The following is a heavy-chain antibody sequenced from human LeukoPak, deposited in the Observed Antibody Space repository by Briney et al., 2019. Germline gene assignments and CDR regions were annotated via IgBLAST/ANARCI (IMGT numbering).Heavy chain of an antibody. D-gene: IGHD2-2*01. Sequence: ASVKVSCKASGYTFTSYDINWVRQATGQGLEWMGWMNPNSGNTNYAQKLQGRVTMTTDTSTSTAYMELRSLRSDDTAVYYCARDPGIVVVPAATNPPFDYWGQGTLVTVSS. V-gene: IGHV1-18*01. CDR3: ARDPGIVVVPAATNPPFDY. J-gene: IGHJ4*02. CDR2: MNPNSGNT. CDR1: GYTFTSYD.